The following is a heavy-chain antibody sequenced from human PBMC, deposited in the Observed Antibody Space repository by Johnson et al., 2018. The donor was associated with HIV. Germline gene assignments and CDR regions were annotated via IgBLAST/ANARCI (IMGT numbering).Heavy chain of an antibody. CDR2: ILSKTHGGSA. V-gene: IGHV3-15*01. Sequence: VQLVESGGDVVQPERSLRLSCAASGFTFGDSAIHWVRQAPGKGLEWVGRILSKTHGGSADYAAPVKGRFTISRDDSKNTLYLQMNSLKTEDTAVYYCTTDRPSCRDTSCYNALDIWGRVTMVTVSS. CDR3: TTDRPSCRDTSCYNALDI. J-gene: IGHJ3*02. D-gene: IGHD2-2*02. CDR1: GFTFGDSA.